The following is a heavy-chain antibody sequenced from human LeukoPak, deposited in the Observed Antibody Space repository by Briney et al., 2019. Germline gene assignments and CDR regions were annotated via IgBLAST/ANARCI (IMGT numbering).Heavy chain of an antibody. CDR1: GFTFSSYG. Sequence: GRSLRLSCAASGFTFSSYGMHWVRQAPGKGLEWVAVIWYDGSNKYYADSVKGRFTISRDNSKNTLYLQMNSLRAEDTAVYYCAKAEYSVTAPLDYWGQGTLVTVSS. V-gene: IGHV3-33*06. D-gene: IGHD2-21*02. CDR2: IWYDGSNK. J-gene: IGHJ4*02. CDR3: AKAEYSVTAPLDY.